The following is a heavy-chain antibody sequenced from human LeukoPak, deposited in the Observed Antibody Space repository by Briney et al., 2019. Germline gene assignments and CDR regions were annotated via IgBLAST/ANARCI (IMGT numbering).Heavy chain of an antibody. V-gene: IGHV4-4*02. Sequence: SGTLSLTCAVSGGSISSSNWWSWFRHPPGRGLEWIGEIYHSGSTNYNPSLKSRVTISVDKSKNQFSLKLSSVTAADTAVYYCARWDSYYGMDVWGQGTTVTVSS. CDR1: GGSISSSNW. CDR3: ARWDSYYGMDV. CDR2: IYHSGST. D-gene: IGHD1-26*01. J-gene: IGHJ6*02.